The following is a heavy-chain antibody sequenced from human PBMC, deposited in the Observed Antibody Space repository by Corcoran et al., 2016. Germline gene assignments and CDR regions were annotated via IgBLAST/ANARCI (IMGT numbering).Heavy chain of an antibody. Sequence: QVQLVQSGAEVKKPGSSVKVSCKASGGTFSNYAISWVRQAPGQGLEWMGGIIPIFGTTTYAQNFQGRVKIIADKSTGTVYMELSSLRAEDTAVYYWARGRGGGYFGVDYWGQGTLVSVSS. V-gene: IGHV1-69*06. CDR3: ARGRGGGYFGVDY. CDR2: IIPIFGTT. D-gene: IGHD1-26*01. CDR1: GGTFSNYA. J-gene: IGHJ4*02.